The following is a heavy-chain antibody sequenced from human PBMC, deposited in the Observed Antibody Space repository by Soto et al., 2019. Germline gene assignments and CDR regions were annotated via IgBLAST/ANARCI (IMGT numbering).Heavy chain of an antibody. J-gene: IGHJ4*02. CDR3: AKESSSGWLRNFDY. CDR2: ISYDGSNK. Sequence: QVQLVESGGGVVQPGRSLRLSRAASGFTFSSYGMHWVRQAPGKGLEWVAVISYDGSNKYYADSVKGRFTISRDNSKNTLYLQMNSLRAEDTAVYYCAKESSSGWLRNFDYWGQGTLVTVSS. CDR1: GFTFSSYG. V-gene: IGHV3-30*18. D-gene: IGHD6-19*01.